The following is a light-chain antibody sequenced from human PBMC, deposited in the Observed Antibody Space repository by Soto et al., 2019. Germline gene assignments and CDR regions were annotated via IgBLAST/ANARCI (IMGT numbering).Light chain of an antibody. CDR1: QSVITN. Sequence: IVMTQSPGTLSVSPGGRAAISCRASQSVITNLVWYQQKPGQAPRLLIFDASTRATGIPARFSGSGSGTEFTLTISSLQSADVAVYYCQQYYTWPRGTFGQGTKVEV. CDR2: DAS. CDR3: QQYYTWPRGT. J-gene: IGKJ1*01. V-gene: IGKV3-15*01.